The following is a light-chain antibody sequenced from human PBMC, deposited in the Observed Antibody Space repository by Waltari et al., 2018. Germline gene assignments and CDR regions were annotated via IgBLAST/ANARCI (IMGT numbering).Light chain of an antibody. CDR3: QQYGSSPST. Sequence: EIVLRQSPGTLSLSPVERATLSCRATESVSSSYLGWYQQKPGQAPSLLIYATSNRATGIPDRFSGSGSGTDFTLTISRLESEDFAVYYCQQYGSSPSTFGQGTRLEIK. V-gene: IGKV3-20*01. J-gene: IGKJ5*01. CDR1: ESVSSSY. CDR2: ATS.